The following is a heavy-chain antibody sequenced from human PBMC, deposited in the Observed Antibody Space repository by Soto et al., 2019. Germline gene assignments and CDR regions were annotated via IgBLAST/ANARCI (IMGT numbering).Heavy chain of an antibody. J-gene: IGHJ5*02. CDR1: GYTFTSYG. Sequence: ASVKVSCKASGYTFTSYGISWVRQAPGQGLEWMGWISAYNGNTNYAQKLQGRVTMTTDTSTSTAYMELRSLRSDDPAVYYCARDGGARGSYDIRFDPWGQGTLVTVSS. V-gene: IGHV1-18*01. CDR2: ISAYNGNT. D-gene: IGHD1-26*01. CDR3: ARDGGARGSYDIRFDP.